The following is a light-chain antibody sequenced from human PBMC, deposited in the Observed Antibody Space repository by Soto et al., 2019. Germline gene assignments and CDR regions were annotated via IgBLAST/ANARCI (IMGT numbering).Light chain of an antibody. CDR3: QQYNDWPLS. CDR2: DAS. Sequence: EIVMTQSPATLSVSPGDRATLSCRASQNVRTNLAWYHQKPGQAPRLLISDASTRATGIPARFSGSGSGTEFTLTITRLRSEDFAVYYCQQYNDWPLSFGGGTKVEIK. J-gene: IGKJ4*01. V-gene: IGKV3-15*01. CDR1: QNVRTN.